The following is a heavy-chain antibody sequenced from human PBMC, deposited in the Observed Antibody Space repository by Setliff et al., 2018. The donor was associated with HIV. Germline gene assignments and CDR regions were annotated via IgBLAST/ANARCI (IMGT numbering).Heavy chain of an antibody. J-gene: IGHJ4*02. CDR3: ARDDYLDSSGYEGASY. Sequence: PSETLSLTCAVYDGSFSGYYWIWIRQPPGKGLEWIGEITHSGRTNYNPSLKSRVTISVDTSKNQSSLKLSSVTAADTAVYYCARDDYLDSSGYEGASYWGRGTLVTVS. V-gene: IGHV4-34*01. CDR2: ITHSGRT. D-gene: IGHD3-22*01. CDR1: DGSFSGYY.